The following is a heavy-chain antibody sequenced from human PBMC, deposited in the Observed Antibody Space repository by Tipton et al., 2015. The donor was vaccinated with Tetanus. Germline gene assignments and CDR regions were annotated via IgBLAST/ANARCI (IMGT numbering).Heavy chain of an antibody. D-gene: IGHD6-13*01. CDR1: GDSISSSSYY. CDR3: ARYFGYSGSWYFDY. Sequence: TLSLTCTVSGDSISSSSYYWGWIRQPPGKGLEWIGNIYYSGSTYYNPSLKSRVTISVDTSRNQFSLGGTSVTAADTAVYYCARYFGYSGSWYFDYWGQGTLVTVSS. CDR2: IYYSGST. J-gene: IGHJ4*02. V-gene: IGHV4-39*01.